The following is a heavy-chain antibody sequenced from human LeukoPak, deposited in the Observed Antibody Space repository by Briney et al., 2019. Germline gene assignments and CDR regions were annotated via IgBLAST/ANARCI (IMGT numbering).Heavy chain of an antibody. CDR3: ANNWAGDSGY. J-gene: IGHJ4*02. V-gene: IGHV1-2*02. CDR2: INPNSGDT. CDR1: GYTFTGYY. Sequence: ASVKVSCKASGYTFTGYYIHWVRQAPGQGLEWMGWINPNSGDTKYAQEFQGRVTMTRDTSISTAYMELSRLRSDDTAIYYCANNWAGDSGYWGQGTLVTVSS. D-gene: IGHD4-17*01.